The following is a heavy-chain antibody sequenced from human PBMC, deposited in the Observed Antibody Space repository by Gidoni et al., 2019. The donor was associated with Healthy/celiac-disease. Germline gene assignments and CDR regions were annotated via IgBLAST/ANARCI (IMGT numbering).Heavy chain of an antibody. CDR1: GSFSGYY. V-gene: IGHV4-34*01. J-gene: IGHJ4*02. Sequence: GSFSGYYWSWIRQPPGKGLEWIGEINHSGSTNYNPSLKSRVTISVDTSKNQFSLKLSSVTAADTAVYYCARGRSRYRYYYDSSGYYPDYWGQGTLVTVSS. CDR3: ARGRSRYRYYYDSSGYYPDY. D-gene: IGHD3-22*01. CDR2: INHSGST.